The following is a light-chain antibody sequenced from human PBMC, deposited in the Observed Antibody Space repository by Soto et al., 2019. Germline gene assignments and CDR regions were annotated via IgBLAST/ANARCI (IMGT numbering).Light chain of an antibody. CDR1: QSVSSNS. Sequence: EIALTQSPGTLSLSPGERATLSCRASQSVSSNSLAWYQQKPGQAPRVLIYGASSRATGIPDRFSGSGSGTDFTLTISRLEPEDFAVYYCHQYGSTPTFGGGTKVEIK. CDR2: GAS. J-gene: IGKJ4*01. V-gene: IGKV3-20*01. CDR3: HQYGSTPT.